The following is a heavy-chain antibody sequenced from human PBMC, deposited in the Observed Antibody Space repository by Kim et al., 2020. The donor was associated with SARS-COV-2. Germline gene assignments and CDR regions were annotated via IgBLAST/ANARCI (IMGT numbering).Heavy chain of an antibody. CDR3: ARGRGRIAVAGTKVAFD. CDR2: ISYDGSNK. Sequence: GGSLRLSCAASGFTFSSYAMHWVRQAPGKGLEWVAVISYDGSNKYYADSVKGRFTISRDNSKNTLYLQMNSLRAEDTAVYYCARGRGRIAVAGTKVAFD. J-gene: IGHJ3*02. CDR1: GFTFSSYA. V-gene: IGHV3-30*04. D-gene: IGHD6-19*01.